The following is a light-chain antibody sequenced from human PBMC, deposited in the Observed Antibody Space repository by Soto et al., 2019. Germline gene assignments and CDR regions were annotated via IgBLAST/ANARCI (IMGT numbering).Light chain of an antibody. Sequence: QSALTQPRSVSGSPGQSVTIYCTGTSSDVGGYNYVSWYQHHPGKAPKLMIYDVTKRPSGVRDRFSASKSGNTASLTISGLQAEDEADYYCCSYAGSYTYVFGTGTKLTVL. CDR1: SSDVGGYNY. J-gene: IGLJ1*01. CDR2: DVT. V-gene: IGLV2-11*01. CDR3: CSYAGSYTYV.